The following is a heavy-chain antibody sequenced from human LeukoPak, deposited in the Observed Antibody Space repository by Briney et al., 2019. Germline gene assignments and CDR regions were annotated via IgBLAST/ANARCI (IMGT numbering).Heavy chain of an antibody. D-gene: IGHD5-12*01. J-gene: IGHJ4*02. CDR1: GFIFDDYA. V-gene: IGHV3-9*01. CDR3: VRDGGVSGYDLLDY. Sequence: PGRSLRLSCAASGFIFDDYAMHWVRQAPGKGLEWVSGISWNSDNVGYADSVKGRFTISRDNAKNSLYLQMNSLRAEDTAVYYCVRDGGVSGYDLLDYWGQGTLVTVSS. CDR2: ISWNSDNV.